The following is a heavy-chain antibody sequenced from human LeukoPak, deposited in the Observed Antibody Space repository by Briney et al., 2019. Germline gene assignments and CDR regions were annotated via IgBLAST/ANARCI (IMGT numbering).Heavy chain of an antibody. CDR3: ARVGRGSCLFDP. Sequence: SVKVSCKASGGTFSSYAISWVRQAPGQGLEWMGGIIPIFGTANYAQKFQGRVTITADESTSTAYMELSSLRSEDTAVYYCARVGRGSCLFDPWGQGTLVTVSS. CDR2: IIPIFGTA. CDR1: GGTFSSYA. V-gene: IGHV1-69*13. J-gene: IGHJ5*02. D-gene: IGHD2-15*01.